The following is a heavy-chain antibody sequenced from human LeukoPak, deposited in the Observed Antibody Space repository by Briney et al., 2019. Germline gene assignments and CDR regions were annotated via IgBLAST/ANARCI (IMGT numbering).Heavy chain of an antibody. CDR3: ARLGVVVPAAINDYYYYYYMDV. V-gene: IGHV4-4*09. CDR1: GGSISSYY. D-gene: IGHD2-2*01. Sequence: PSETLSLTCTVSGGSISSYYWSWIRQPPGKGLEWIGYIYTSGSTNYNPSLKSRVTISVDTSKNQFSLKLSSVTAADTAVYYCARLGVVVPAAINDYYYYYYMDVWAKGPRSPSP. J-gene: IGHJ6*03. CDR2: IYTSGST.